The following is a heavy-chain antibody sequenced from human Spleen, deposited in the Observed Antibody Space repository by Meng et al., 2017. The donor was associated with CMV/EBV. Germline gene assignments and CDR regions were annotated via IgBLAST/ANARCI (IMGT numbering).Heavy chain of an antibody. V-gene: IGHV3-53*01. J-gene: IGHJ4*02. D-gene: IGHD1-26*01. Sequence: GGSLRLSCAASGFTVSSNYMSWVRQAPGKGLEWVSVIYSGGTTNYAGSVKGRFTISRDNAKNTLYLQMNSLRAEDTAVYYCARDSGYSGSDLDYWGQGTLVTVSS. CDR2: IYSGGTT. CDR3: ARDSGYSGSDLDY. CDR1: GFTVSSNY.